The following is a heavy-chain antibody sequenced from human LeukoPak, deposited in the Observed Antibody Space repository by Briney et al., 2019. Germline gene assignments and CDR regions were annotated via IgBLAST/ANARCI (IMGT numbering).Heavy chain of an antibody. D-gene: IGHD2-15*01. J-gene: IGHJ4*02. CDR3: ARGGPYCSGGSCYGYYFDY. V-gene: IGHV4-34*01. Sequence: SETLSLTCAVYGGSLSGYYWSWICQPPGKGLEWIGEINHSGSTNYNPSLKSRVTISVDTSKNQFSLKLSSVTAADTAVYYCARGGPYCSGGSCYGYYFDYWGQGTLVTVSS. CDR2: INHSGST. CDR1: GGSLSGYY.